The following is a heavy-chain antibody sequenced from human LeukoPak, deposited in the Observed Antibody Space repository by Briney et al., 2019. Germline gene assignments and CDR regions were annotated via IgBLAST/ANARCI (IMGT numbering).Heavy chain of an antibody. Sequence: SETLSLTCAVYGGSFSGYYWSWIRQPPGKGLEWIGSIYYSGSTYYNPSLKSRVTISVDTSKNQFSLKLSSVTAADTAVYYCARQKSMHAFDIWGQGTMVTVSS. J-gene: IGHJ3*02. V-gene: IGHV4-34*01. CDR1: GGSFSGYY. D-gene: IGHD2-8*01. CDR2: IYYSGST. CDR3: ARQKSMHAFDI.